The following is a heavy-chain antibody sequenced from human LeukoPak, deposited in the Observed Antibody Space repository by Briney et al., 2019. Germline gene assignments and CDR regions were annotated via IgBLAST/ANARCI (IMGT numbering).Heavy chain of an antibody. CDR3: AKDRGPDSSGWFPHFDY. CDR2: ISGSGGST. J-gene: IGHJ4*02. Sequence: GGSLRLSCAVSGFTLRSYAMSWVRRAPGKGLEWVSAISGSGGSTYYADSVKGRFTISRDNSKNTLYLQMNGLRAEDTAVYYCAKDRGPDSSGWFPHFDYWGQGTLVTVSS. D-gene: IGHD6-19*01. CDR1: GFTLRSYA. V-gene: IGHV3-23*01.